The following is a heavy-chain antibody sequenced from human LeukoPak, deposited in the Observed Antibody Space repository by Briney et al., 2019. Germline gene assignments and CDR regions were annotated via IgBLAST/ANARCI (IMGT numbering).Heavy chain of an antibody. D-gene: IGHD6-13*01. V-gene: IGHV4-59*01. CDR2: ICYSGST. CDR3: ASNMELRVAAAGVPAFDI. Sequence: SETLSLTCTVSGGSISSYYWSLIRQPHGRGLEWIGYICYSGSTNYNPSLKSRVTISVDTSKNQFSLKLSSVTAADPAVYHCASNMELRVAAAGVPAFDIWGQGTMVTVSS. J-gene: IGHJ3*02. CDR1: GGSISSYY.